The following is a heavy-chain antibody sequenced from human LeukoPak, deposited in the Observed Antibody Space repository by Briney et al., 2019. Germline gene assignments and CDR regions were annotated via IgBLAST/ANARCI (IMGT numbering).Heavy chain of an antibody. D-gene: IGHD6-13*01. CDR1: GFTFSSYG. CDR2: IWYDGSNK. V-gene: IGHV3-33*01. Sequence: GGSLRLSCAASGFTFSSYGMHWVRQAPGKGLEWVAVIWYDGSNKYYADSVKGRFTISRDNSKNTLYLQMNSLRAEDTAVYYCARDTGSSWYQDYWGQGTLVTVSS. CDR3: ARDTGSSWYQDY. J-gene: IGHJ4*02.